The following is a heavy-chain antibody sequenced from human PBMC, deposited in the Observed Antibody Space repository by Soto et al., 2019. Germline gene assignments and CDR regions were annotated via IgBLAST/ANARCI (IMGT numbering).Heavy chain of an antibody. CDR2: ISYDGSNK. V-gene: IGHV3-30*18. D-gene: IGHD3-10*01. CDR1: GFTFSSYG. J-gene: IGHJ4*02. CDR3: AKDHDGSGSYSDY. Sequence: QVQLVESGGGVVQPGRSLRLSCAASGFTFSSYGMHWVRQAPGKGLGGVAVISYDGSNKYYADSVKGRFTISRDNSKNTLYLQMNSLRAEDTAVYYCAKDHDGSGSYSDYWGQGTLVTVSS.